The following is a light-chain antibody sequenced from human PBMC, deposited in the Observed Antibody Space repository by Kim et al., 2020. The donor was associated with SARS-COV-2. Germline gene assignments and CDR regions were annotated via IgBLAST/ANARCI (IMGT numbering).Light chain of an antibody. CDR1: QTISTF. V-gene: IGKV1-39*01. J-gene: IGKJ1*01. CDR2: GAS. Sequence: DVQMTQSPSSLSASVGDSVTLTCRASQTISTFLNWYQQRPGQAPKLLITGASNLQTGVASRFSGSGSGTDFTLTISSLQPADFATYYCQQNYHTPPTYGQGTKVDIK. CDR3: QQNYHTPPT.